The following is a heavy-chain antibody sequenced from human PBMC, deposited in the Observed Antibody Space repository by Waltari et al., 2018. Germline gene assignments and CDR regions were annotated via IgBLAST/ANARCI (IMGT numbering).Heavy chain of an antibody. CDR3: ARGRWLLFNWFDP. J-gene: IGHJ5*02. Sequence: QVQLQQWGAGLLKPSETLSLTCAVYGGSFSGYYWSWIRQPPGKGLEWIGEINHSESTNYNPSLKSRVTISVDTSKNQFSLKLSSVTAADTAVYYCARGRWLLFNWFDPWGQGTLVTVSS. D-gene: IGHD5-12*01. CDR2: INHSEST. CDR1: GGSFSGYY. V-gene: IGHV4-34*01.